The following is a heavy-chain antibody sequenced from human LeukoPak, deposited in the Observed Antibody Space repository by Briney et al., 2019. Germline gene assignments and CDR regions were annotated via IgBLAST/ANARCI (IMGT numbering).Heavy chain of an antibody. Sequence: GGSLRLSCAASGFTFSSYAMNWVRQAPGKGLEWVSTISGSGATTYYADSVKGRFTISRDNSKNTLYLQMNSLRAEDTAVYYCAKDVPVTVRGVILYFDYWGQGTLVTVSS. CDR1: GFTFSSYA. J-gene: IGHJ4*02. D-gene: IGHD3-10*01. CDR3: AKDVPVTVRGVILYFDY. CDR2: ISGSGATT. V-gene: IGHV3-23*01.